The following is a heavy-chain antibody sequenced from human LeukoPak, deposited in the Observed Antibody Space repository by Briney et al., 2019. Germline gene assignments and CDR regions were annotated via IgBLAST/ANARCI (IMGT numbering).Heavy chain of an antibody. CDR3: AKGSGWYGQVGMDV. CDR1: GFTFSSYG. CDR2: IWYDGSNK. Sequence: GGSLRLSCAASGFTFSSYGMHWVRQAPGKGLEGVAVIWYDGSNKYYADSVKGRFPISRDNSKNTLYLQMNRLRAEDTAVYYCAKGSGWYGQVGMDVWGKGTMVTVSS. V-gene: IGHV3-30*02. D-gene: IGHD6-19*01. J-gene: IGHJ6*04.